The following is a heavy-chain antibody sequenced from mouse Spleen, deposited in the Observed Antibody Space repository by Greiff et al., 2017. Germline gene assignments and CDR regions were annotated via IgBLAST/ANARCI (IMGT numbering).Heavy chain of an antibody. D-gene: IGHD2-2*01. CDR2: IRSKSNNYAT. V-gene: IGHV10-1*02. J-gene: IGHJ2*01. Sequence: EVQLVESGGGLVQPKGSLKLSCAASGFTFNTYAMNWVRQAPGKGLEWVARIRSKSNNYATYYADSVKDRFTISRDDSQSMLYLQMNNLKTEDTAMYYCVRWLRTYFDYWGQGTTLTVSS. CDR1: GFTFNTYA. CDR3: VRWLRTYFDY.